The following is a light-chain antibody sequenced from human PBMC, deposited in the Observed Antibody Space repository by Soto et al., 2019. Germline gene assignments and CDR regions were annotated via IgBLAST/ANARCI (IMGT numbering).Light chain of an antibody. V-gene: IGKV3-20*01. CDR1: QTVSSNF. J-gene: IGKJ1*01. CDR3: QQYGSSPET. CDR2: GAS. Sequence: EMVLTQSPDTLSLSPGERATLSCRASQTVSSNFLAWYQQRPGQAPRLLIYGASSRAAGIPDRFSGSGSGTDFTLTISRLEPKDLAVYYCQQYGSSPETFGQGTKVDI.